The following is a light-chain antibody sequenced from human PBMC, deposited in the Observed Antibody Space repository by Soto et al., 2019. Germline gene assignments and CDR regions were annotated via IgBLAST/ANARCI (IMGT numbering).Light chain of an antibody. CDR2: DAS. CDR3: QQYNSYPWT. Sequence: DIQITQYPSTLSASVGDRITLTCRASQSISSWLAWYQQKPGKAPKLLIYDASSLESGVPSRFSGSGSGTEFTLTVSSLQPDDFATYYCQQYNSYPWTFGQGTKVDIK. V-gene: IGKV1-5*01. J-gene: IGKJ1*01. CDR1: QSISSW.